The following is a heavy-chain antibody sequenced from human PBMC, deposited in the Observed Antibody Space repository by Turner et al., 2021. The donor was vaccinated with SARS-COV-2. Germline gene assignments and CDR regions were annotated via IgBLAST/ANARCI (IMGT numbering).Heavy chain of an antibody. D-gene: IGHD2-21*01. CDR2: IYTSGST. Sequence: QVQLQESGPGLVKPSETLSLTCTVSGVSISSYYWSWVRQPAGKGLEWIARIYTSGSTNYNPALKSRVTMSVETSKNQFSLKLSSVTAADTAVYYCAREVIALPHNWFDPWGQGTLVTVSS. J-gene: IGHJ5*02. CDR1: GVSISSYY. V-gene: IGHV4-4*07. CDR3: AREVIALPHNWFDP.